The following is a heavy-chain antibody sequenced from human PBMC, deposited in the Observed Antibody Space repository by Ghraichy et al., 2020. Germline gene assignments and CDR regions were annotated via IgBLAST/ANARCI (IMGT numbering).Heavy chain of an antibody. CDR1: GGSISSYY. J-gene: IGHJ4*02. D-gene: IGHD6-13*01. CDR2: IYYSGST. Sequence: SETRSLTCTVSGGSISSYYWSWIRQPPGKGLEWIGYIYYSGSTNYNPSLKSRVTISVDTSKNQFSLKLSSVTAADTAVYYCARQYSSSWFDFDYWGQGTLVTVSS. V-gene: IGHV4-59*01. CDR3: ARQYSSSWFDFDY.